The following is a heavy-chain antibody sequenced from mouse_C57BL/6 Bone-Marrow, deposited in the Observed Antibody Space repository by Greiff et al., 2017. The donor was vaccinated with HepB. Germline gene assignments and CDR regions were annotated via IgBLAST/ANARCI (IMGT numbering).Heavy chain of an antibody. CDR2: TFYSGIT. Sequence: VQLQKSGPSLVRPSQTLSLTCTVTGFSINSDCYWIWIRQFPGNKLEYIGYTFYSGITYYNPSLESRTYITRDTSKNQFSLKLSSVTTEDTATYYCARWGYDGYWYFDVWGTGTTVTVSS. V-gene: IGHV3-3*01. CDR3: ARWGYDGYWYFDV. J-gene: IGHJ1*03. CDR1: GFSINSDCY. D-gene: IGHD2-2*01.